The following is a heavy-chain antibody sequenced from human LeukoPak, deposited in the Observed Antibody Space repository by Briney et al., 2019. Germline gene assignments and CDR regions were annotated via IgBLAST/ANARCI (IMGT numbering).Heavy chain of an antibody. CDR2: ISSSGSTI. CDR1: GFTFSDYY. D-gene: IGHD3-9*01. V-gene: IGHV3-11*04. Sequence: GGSLRLSCAASGFTFSDYYMSWIRQAPGKGLEWVSYISSSGSTIYYADSVKGRFTISRDNAKNSLYLQMNSLRAEDTAVYYCARVGRDILTGYFPYYYYYYMDVWGKGTTVTVSS. J-gene: IGHJ6*03. CDR3: ARVGRDILTGYFPYYYYYYMDV.